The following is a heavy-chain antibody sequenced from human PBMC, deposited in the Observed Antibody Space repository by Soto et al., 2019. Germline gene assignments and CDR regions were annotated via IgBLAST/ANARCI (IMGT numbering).Heavy chain of an antibody. Sequence: ASVKVSCKASGYTFTGYYMHWVRQAPGQGLEWMGWINPNSGGTNYAQKFQGWVTMTRDTSISTAYMELSRLRSDDTAVYYCARDRVRGGGWSTHYYYYGMDVWGKGTTVTVS. J-gene: IGHJ6*04. CDR1: GYTFTGYY. V-gene: IGHV1-2*04. CDR2: INPNSGGT. D-gene: IGHD6-19*01. CDR3: ARDRVRGGGWSTHYYYYGMDV.